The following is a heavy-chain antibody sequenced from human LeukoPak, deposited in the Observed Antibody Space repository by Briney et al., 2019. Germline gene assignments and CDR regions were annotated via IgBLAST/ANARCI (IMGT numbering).Heavy chain of an antibody. CDR3: ARDHVETVTLYAAFDI. CDR1: GGTLSSYA. Sequence: SAKVSCKASGGTLSSYAISWVRQAPGQGLEWMGGIIPIFGTANYAQKFQGRVTMTSDTSTTSIHMELSGLRSDDTAVYYCARDHVETVTLYAAFDIWGQGTAVTVS. D-gene: IGHD2-8*01. CDR2: IIPIFGTA. J-gene: IGHJ3*02. V-gene: IGHV1-69*05.